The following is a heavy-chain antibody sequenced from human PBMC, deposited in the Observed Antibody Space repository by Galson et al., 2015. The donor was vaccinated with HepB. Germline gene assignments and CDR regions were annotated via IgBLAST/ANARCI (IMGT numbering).Heavy chain of an antibody. CDR2: IQQDGNDK. D-gene: IGHD3-22*01. CDR1: GFMFRDYS. V-gene: IGHV3-7*01. J-gene: IGHJ4*02. Sequence: SLRLSCAGSGFMFRDYSMSWVRLAPGKGLEWVANIQQDGNDKNYVDSVKGRFAISRDNAKNSLYPQMNSLRAEDTAVYFCARHRTYFDASGFYLRYYFDYWGQGTLVTVSS. CDR3: ARHRTYFDASGFYLRYYFDY.